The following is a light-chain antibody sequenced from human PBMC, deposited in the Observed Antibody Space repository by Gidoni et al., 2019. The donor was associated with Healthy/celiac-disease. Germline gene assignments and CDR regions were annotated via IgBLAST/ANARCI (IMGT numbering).Light chain of an antibody. CDR3: GTWDSSLSVDNYV. J-gene: IGLJ1*01. V-gene: IGLV1-51*01. Sequence: QSVLTQPPSVSAAPGPKVTIFCSGSSSNIGNNYVSWYQQLPGTAPKLLIYDNHKRPSGIPDRFSGSKSGTSATLDITGLQTGDEADFYCGTWDSSLSVDNYVFGTGTKVTVL. CDR2: DNH. CDR1: SSNIGNNY.